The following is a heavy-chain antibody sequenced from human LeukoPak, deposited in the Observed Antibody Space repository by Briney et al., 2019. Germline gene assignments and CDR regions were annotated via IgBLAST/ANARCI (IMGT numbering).Heavy chain of an antibody. CDR2: ISSSGSTI. Sequence: GGSLRLSCAASGFTFSNYGMHWVRQAPGKGLEWVSYISSSGSTIYYADSVKGRFTISRDNAKNSLYLQMNSLRAEDTAVYYCAREDMTTVLVDYWGQGTLVTVSS. J-gene: IGHJ4*02. CDR3: AREDMTTVLVDY. V-gene: IGHV3-48*04. CDR1: GFTFSNYG. D-gene: IGHD4-17*01.